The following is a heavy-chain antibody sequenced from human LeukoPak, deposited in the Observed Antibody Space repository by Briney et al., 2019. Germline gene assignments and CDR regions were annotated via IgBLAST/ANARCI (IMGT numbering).Heavy chain of an antibody. CDR2: IYYSGST. J-gene: IGHJ4*02. V-gene: IGHV4-59*01. CDR1: GGSIGSYY. Sequence: SETLSLTCTVSGGSIGSYYWSWIRQPPGKGLEWVGYIYYSGSTNYNPSLKSRVTISVDTSKNQFSLKLSSVTAADTAVYYCAGSEAYYFDYWGQGTLVTVSS. CDR3: AGSEAYYFDY.